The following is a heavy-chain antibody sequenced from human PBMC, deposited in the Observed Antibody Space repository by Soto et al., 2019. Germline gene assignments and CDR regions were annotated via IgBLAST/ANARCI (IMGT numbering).Heavy chain of an antibody. CDR3: AKADDDDYYDSSGYYY. D-gene: IGHD3-22*01. Sequence: PGGSLRLSCAASGFPFSSYGMHWVRQAPGKGLEWVAVISYDGSNKYYADSVKGRFTISRDNSKNTLYLQMNSLRAEDTAVYYCAKADDDDYYDSSGYYYWGQGTLVTVSS. J-gene: IGHJ4*02. CDR1: GFPFSSYG. V-gene: IGHV3-30*18. CDR2: ISYDGSNK.